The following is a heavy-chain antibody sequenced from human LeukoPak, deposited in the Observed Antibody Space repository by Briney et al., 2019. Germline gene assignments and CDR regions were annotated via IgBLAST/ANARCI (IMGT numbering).Heavy chain of an antibody. D-gene: IGHD3-10*01. J-gene: IGHJ4*02. CDR2: IYYSGST. CDR1: GGSISSYY. CDR3: ASGRWFGELLDY. Sequence: SETLSLTCTVSGGSISSYYWSWIRQPPGKGLEWIEYIYYSGSTNYNPSLKSRVTISVDTSKNQFSLKLSSVTAADTAVYYCASGRWFGELLDYWGQGTLVTVSS. V-gene: IGHV4-59*01.